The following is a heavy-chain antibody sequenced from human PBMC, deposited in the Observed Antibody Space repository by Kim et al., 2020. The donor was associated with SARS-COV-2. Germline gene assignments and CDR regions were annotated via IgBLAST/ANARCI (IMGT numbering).Heavy chain of an antibody. CDR3: AREPCSITSCYLSWYFDL. CDR2: ISYDGSNK. J-gene: IGHJ2*01. Sequence: GGSLRLSCAASGFTFSSYAMHWVRQAPGKGLEWVAVISYDGSNKYYADSVKGRFTISRDNSKNTLYLQMNSLRAEDTAVYYCAREPCSITSCYLSWYFDLWGRGTLVTVSS. V-gene: IGHV3-30*04. CDR1: GFTFSSYA. D-gene: IGHD2-2*01.